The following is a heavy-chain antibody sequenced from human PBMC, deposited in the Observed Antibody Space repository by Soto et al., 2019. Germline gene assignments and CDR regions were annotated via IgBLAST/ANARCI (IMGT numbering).Heavy chain of an antibody. CDR1: GGSFSGYY. CDR2: INHSGST. V-gene: IGHV4-34*01. CDR3: ARTPIVVVVAATENWFDP. Sequence: SETLSLTCAVYGGSFSGYYWSWIRQPPGKGLEWIGEINHSGSTNYNPSLKSRVTISVDTSKNQFSLKLSSVTAADTAVYYCARTPIVVVVAATENWFDPWGQGTLVTVSS. J-gene: IGHJ5*02. D-gene: IGHD2-15*01.